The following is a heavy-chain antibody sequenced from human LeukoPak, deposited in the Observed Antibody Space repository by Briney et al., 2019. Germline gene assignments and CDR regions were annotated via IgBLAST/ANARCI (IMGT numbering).Heavy chain of an antibody. CDR1: GYTFTSQD. Sequence: ASVKVSCKASGYTFTSQDISWVRQAPGHGLEWVGWISGYNGNTDSAQKLQGRVTMTTDTSTSTAYMELRSLRSDDTAVYYCARDPGGGMSAFDIWGQGTMVTVSS. CDR3: ARDPGGGMSAFDI. CDR2: ISGYNGNT. J-gene: IGHJ3*02. V-gene: IGHV1-18*01. D-gene: IGHD1-26*01.